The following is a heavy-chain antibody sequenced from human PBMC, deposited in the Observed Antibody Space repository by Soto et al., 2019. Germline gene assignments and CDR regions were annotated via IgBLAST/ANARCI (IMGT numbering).Heavy chain of an antibody. Sequence: GGSLRLWCRASGGPFGSYAGHWVRQAPGKGLEWVALISYDGSDKDYADSVKGRFTISRDNSRNTLFLQMNSLRAEDTAVYYCARDYYKYYDSSGYYRSPAYWGQGTLVTVSS. V-gene: IGHV3-30-3*01. D-gene: IGHD3-22*01. CDR1: GGPFGSYA. CDR2: ISYDGSDK. CDR3: ARDYYKYYDSSGYYRSPAY. J-gene: IGHJ4*02.